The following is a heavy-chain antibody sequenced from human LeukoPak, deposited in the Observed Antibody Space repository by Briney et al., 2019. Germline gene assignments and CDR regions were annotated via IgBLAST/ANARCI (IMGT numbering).Heavy chain of an antibody. D-gene: IGHD5-18*01. V-gene: IGHV4-30-4*01. CDR3: AGDRGYSYGYTNLDY. CDR2: IYYSGST. Sequence: PLRTLSHSPADPDGSIRGGDLYWGWSRQPTRKGLEWIGYIYYSGSTYYNPSLKSRVTISVDTSKNQFSLKLSSVTAADTAVYYCAGDRGYSYGYTNLDYWGQGTLVTVSS. J-gene: IGHJ4*02. CDR1: DGSIRGGDLY.